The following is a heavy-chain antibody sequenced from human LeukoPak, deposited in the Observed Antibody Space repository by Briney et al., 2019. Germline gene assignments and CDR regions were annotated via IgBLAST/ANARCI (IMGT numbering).Heavy chain of an antibody. V-gene: IGHV4-39*01. J-gene: IGHJ4*02. D-gene: IGHD2-15*01. Sequence: SDTLSLTCTVSGGSISSSSYYWGWIRRPPAKGLEWIGSIYYSGSTYYNPSLKSRVTISVDTSKNQFSLKLSSVTAADTAVYYCARHNCSGGSCYDYWGQGTLVTVSS. CDR2: IYYSGST. CDR1: GGSISSSSYY. CDR3: ARHNCSGGSCYDY.